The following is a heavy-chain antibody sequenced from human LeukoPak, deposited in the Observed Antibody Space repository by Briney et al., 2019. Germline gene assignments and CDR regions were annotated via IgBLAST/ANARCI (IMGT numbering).Heavy chain of an antibody. V-gene: IGHV1-8*01. CDR3: ARAGWRYFDWKTYHFDY. CDR2: MNPNSGNT. CDR1: GYTFTSYD. D-gene: IGHD3-9*01. Sequence: GASAKVSCKASGYTFTSYDINWVRQATGQGLEWMGWMNPNSGNTGYAQKFQGRVTMTRNTSISTAYMELSSLRSEDTAVYYCARAGWRYFDWKTYHFDYWGQGTLVTVSS. J-gene: IGHJ4*02.